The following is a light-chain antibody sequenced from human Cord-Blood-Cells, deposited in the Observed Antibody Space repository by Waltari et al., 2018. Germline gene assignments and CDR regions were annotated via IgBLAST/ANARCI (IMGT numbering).Light chain of an antibody. CDR1: SSDVGYYYL. CDR3: CSYAGSSTWV. Sequence: QSALTQPAPASGSPGQPIPIPHTRTSSDVGYYYLLSWYQQHPGKAPKLMIYEGSKRPSGVSKRFSGSKSGNAASLTISGLQAEDGADYYCCSYAGSSTWVFGGGTKLTVL. J-gene: IGLJ3*02. CDR2: EGS. V-gene: IGLV2-23*01.